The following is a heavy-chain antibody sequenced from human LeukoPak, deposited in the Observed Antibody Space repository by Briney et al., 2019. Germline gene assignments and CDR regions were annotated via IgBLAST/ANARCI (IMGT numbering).Heavy chain of an antibody. Sequence: VGSLRLSCAASGFTFSSYGMHWVRQAPGKGLEWVAFIRYDGSNKYYADSVKGRFTISRDNSKNTLYLQMNSLRAEDTAVYYCAKAFPYYYDSSGLGDFDYWGQGTLVTVSS. CDR3: AKAFPYYYDSSGLGDFDY. CDR2: IRYDGSNK. CDR1: GFTFSSYG. D-gene: IGHD3-22*01. V-gene: IGHV3-30*02. J-gene: IGHJ4*02.